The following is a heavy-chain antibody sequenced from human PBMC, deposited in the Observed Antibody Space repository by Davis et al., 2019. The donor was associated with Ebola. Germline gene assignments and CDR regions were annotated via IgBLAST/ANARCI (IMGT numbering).Heavy chain of an antibody. CDR3: AKDDPTTVDY. D-gene: IGHD4-17*01. CDR2: IRHDGSDR. J-gene: IGHJ4*02. Sequence: PGGSLRLSCAASGFTFSSYAMHWVRQAPGKGLEWVAVIRHDGSDRYYADSVKGRFTISRDNSKNTLYLEMNSLRPEDTAVYYCAKDDPTTVDYWGQGTLVTVSS. V-gene: IGHV3-30*02. CDR1: GFTFSSYA.